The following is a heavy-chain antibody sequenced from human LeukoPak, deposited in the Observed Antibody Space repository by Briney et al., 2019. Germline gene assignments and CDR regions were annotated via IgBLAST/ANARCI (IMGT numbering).Heavy chain of an antibody. CDR3: ARTPWTRGHYYYYMDV. V-gene: IGHV1-18*01. Sequence: ASVKVSCKASGYTFINYGISWVRQAPGQGLEWMAWISPYIGDAKYAHNLQGRVTMTTDTSTSTAYMELRSLRSDDTAVYYYARTPWTRGHYYYYMDVWGKGTTVTVSS. D-gene: IGHD3/OR15-3a*01. J-gene: IGHJ6*03. CDR1: GYTFINYG. CDR2: ISPYIGDA.